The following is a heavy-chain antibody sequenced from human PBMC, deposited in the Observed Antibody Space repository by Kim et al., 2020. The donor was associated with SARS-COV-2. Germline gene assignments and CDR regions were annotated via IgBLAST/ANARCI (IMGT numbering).Heavy chain of an antibody. Sequence: GGSLRLYCAASGFTFSNYAMTWVRRAPGKGLEWVSTITTGGSSTYYADSVKGRFTISRDNSKNTLYLQMNTLRAEDSAVYYCAKHLTTFYYDYWGQGTLVTVSS. J-gene: IGHJ4*02. CDR3: AKHLTTFYYDY. CDR2: ITTGGSST. V-gene: IGHV3-23*01. D-gene: IGHD3-22*01. CDR1: GFTFSNYA.